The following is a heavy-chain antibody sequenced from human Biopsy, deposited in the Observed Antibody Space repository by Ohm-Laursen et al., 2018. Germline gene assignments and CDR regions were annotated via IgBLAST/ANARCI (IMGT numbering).Heavy chain of an antibody. Sequence: SLRLSCAASGFILTNYGLSWVRLAPGTGLEWVSAIRGSGLTTFYTDSVKGRFTISRDNSKNTLSLQMNSLRAEATAIYYCTCRYGDSPLWGQGTMVTVSS. CDR2: IRGSGLTT. CDR3: TCRYGDSPL. V-gene: IGHV3-23*01. D-gene: IGHD4-17*01. CDR1: GFILTNYG. J-gene: IGHJ3*01.